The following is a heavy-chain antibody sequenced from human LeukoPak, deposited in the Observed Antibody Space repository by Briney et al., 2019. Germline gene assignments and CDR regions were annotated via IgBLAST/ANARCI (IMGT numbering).Heavy chain of an antibody. D-gene: IGHD1-20*01. CDR3: TPRISGTTLSWFDP. V-gene: IGHV1-24*01. CDR1: GGTFSSYA. J-gene: IGHJ5*02. CDR2: FDHDNGIT. Sequence: GASVKVSCKASGGTFSSYAISWVRQAPGKGLEWMGGFDHDNGITIYAKKFRGRVSMTEDTSTDTAYMELRNPRHEDTAVYFCTPRISGTTLSWFDPWGQGTLVTVSS.